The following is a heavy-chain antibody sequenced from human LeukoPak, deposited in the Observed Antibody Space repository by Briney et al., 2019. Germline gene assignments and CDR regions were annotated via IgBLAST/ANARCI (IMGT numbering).Heavy chain of an antibody. D-gene: IGHD6-13*01. J-gene: IGHJ4*02. CDR2: MYSGGST. CDR3: ARASMAAAGYYFDY. Sequence: GGSLRLSCAASGFTVSSNYMSWVRQVPGKGLERVSVMYSGGSTYYADSVKGRFTISRDNSKNTLYLQMNSLRAEDTAVYYCARASMAAAGYYFDYWGQGTLVTVSS. CDR1: GFTVSSNY. V-gene: IGHV3-53*01.